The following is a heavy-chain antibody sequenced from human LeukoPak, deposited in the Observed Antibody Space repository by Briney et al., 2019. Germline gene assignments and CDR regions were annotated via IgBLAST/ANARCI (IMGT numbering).Heavy chain of an antibody. J-gene: IGHJ4*02. V-gene: IGHV3-11*01. CDR3: ARDMLGSYWQPIDY. CDR1: GFTFSDYY. D-gene: IGHD3-10*01. CDR2: ISSSGSSI. Sequence: GGSLRLSCAASGFTFSDYYMSWIRQAPGKGLEWDSYISSSGSSINYADSVKGRFTISRDNANISLYLQMNSLRAEDTAVYYCARDMLGSYWQPIDYWGQGTLVTVSS.